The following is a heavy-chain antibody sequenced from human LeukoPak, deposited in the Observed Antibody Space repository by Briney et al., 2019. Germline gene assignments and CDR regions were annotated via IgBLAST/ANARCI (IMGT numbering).Heavy chain of an antibody. CDR2: FDPEDGET. D-gene: IGHD1-26*01. V-gene: IGHV1-24*01. Sequence: GASVKVSCKVSGYTLTELSMHWVRQAPGKGLEWMGGFDPEDGETIYAQKFQGRVTMTEDTSTDTAYMELSSLRSEDTAVYYCAAPSSSLNPFDIWGQGTMVTVSS. CDR1: GYTLTELS. CDR3: AAPSSSLNPFDI. J-gene: IGHJ3*02.